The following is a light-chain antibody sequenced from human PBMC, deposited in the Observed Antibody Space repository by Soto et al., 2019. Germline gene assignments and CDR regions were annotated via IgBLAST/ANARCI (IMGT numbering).Light chain of an antibody. J-gene: IGKJ3*01. V-gene: IGKV3-15*01. CDR3: QRYNNWPLEFS. Sequence: EIVLTQSPATLSVSPGDKAILSCRASQSVSSNLAWYQHKPGQAPRLLIYDASTRATGIPARFSGSGSGADFTLTISSLQSEDFAVYYCQRYNNWPLEFSFGPGTRVDVK. CDR1: QSVSSN. CDR2: DAS.